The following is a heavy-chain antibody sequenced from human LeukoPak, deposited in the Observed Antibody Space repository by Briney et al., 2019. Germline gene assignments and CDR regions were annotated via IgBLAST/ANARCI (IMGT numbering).Heavy chain of an antibody. Sequence: GGSLRLPCAASGFTFSSYEMNWVRQAPGKGLEWVSYISSSGSTIYYADSVKGRFTISRDNAKNSLYLQMNSLRAEDTAVYYCAVVRGVILVYWGQGTLVTVSS. D-gene: IGHD3-10*01. V-gene: IGHV3-48*03. CDR2: ISSSGSTI. CDR1: GFTFSSYE. J-gene: IGHJ4*02. CDR3: AVVRGVILVY.